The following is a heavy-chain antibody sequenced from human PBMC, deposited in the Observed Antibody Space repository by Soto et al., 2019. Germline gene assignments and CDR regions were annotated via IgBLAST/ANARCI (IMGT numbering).Heavy chain of an antibody. D-gene: IGHD6-13*01. CDR1: GYSFTTYW. V-gene: IGHV5-51*01. CDR2: IYPGDSDT. Sequence: GEALNLSFKASGYSFTTYWIGWLRQMPGKGLEWMGIIYPGDSDTRYSPSFQGQVTISADKSISTAHLQWSSLKASDSAMFYCARKDIAGNSVDFWGQGTLVTVSS. CDR3: ARKDIAGNSVDF. J-gene: IGHJ4*02.